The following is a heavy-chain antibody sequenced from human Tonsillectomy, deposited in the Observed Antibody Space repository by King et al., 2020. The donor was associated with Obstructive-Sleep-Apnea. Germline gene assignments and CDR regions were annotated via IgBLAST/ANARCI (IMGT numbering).Heavy chain of an antibody. D-gene: IGHD3-9*01. J-gene: IGHJ4*02. CDR2: IYSGGTP. CDR3: ARDLTRYFDWSPPE. Sequence: DVQLVESGGGLVQPGGSLRLSCAASGFNVSSNYMSWVRQAPGKGLEWVSIIYSGGTPYYADSVKGRFIISRDNSKNTLYLQMNSLRAEDTAVYYCARDLTRYFDWSPPEWGQGTLVTVSS. V-gene: IGHV3-66*01. CDR1: GFNVSSNY.